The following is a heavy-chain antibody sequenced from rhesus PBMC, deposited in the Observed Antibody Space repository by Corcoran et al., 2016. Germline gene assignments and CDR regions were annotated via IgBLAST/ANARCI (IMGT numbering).Heavy chain of an antibody. CDR2: IYGSSTST. CDR3: ARESWAFDF. V-gene: IGHV4S10*01. Sequence: QVQLQESGPAVVKPSETLSLTCAVSGGSISDSYRWSWIRQPPGKGLEWIGYIYGSSTSTNYNPSLKSRVTISKDTSKNQFSLKLSSVTAADTAVYYCARESWAFDFWGQGLRVTVSS. CDR1: GGSISDSYR. J-gene: IGHJ3*01.